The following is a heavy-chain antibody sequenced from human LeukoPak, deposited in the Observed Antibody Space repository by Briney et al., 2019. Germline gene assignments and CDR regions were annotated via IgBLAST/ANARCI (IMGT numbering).Heavy chain of an antibody. CDR3: AKDSSVVVVVATDFDY. CDR2: ISGSGGST. J-gene: IGHJ4*02. CDR1: GFTFSSYA. D-gene: IGHD2-15*01. V-gene: IGHV3-23*01. Sequence: SGGSLRLSCAASGFTFSSYAMSWVRQAPGKGLEWVSAISGSGGSTYYADSVKGRFTISRDNSKNTLYLQMNSLRAEDTAVYYCAKDSSVVVVVATDFDYWGQGTLVTVSS.